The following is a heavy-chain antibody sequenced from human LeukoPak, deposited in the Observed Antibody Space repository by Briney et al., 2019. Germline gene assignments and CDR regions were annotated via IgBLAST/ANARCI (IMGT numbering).Heavy chain of an antibody. CDR3: TRVPYGDYWSSDY. Sequence: GGSLRLSCAAPGFTVSSNYMSWVRQAPGKGLEWVANIKHDEIEKYYVDSVKGRFTISRDNAKNSLFLQMNSLRVEDTAIYYCTRVPYGDYWSSDYWGQGTLVTVSS. D-gene: IGHD4-17*01. J-gene: IGHJ4*02. V-gene: IGHV3-7*01. CDR1: GFTVSSNY. CDR2: IKHDEIEK.